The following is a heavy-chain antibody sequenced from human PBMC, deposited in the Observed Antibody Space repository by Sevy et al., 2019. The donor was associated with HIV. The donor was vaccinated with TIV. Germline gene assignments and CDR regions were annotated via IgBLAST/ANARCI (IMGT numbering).Heavy chain of an antibody. D-gene: IGHD3-10*01. J-gene: IGHJ6*02. V-gene: IGHV1-69*13. Sequence: ASVKVSCKASGGTFSSFAISWVRQAPGQGLEWMGGIIPIFGKVNYAQKFQGRVTITADESTSSAYMELSSLRSEDTAVYYCAQCMITIVRGFEDYYYGMDVWGQGTTVTVSS. CDR1: GGTFSSFA. CDR2: IIPIFGKV. CDR3: AQCMITIVRGFEDYYYGMDV.